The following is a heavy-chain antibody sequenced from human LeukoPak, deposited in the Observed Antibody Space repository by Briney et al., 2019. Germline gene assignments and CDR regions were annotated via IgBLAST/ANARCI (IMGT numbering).Heavy chain of an antibody. J-gene: IGHJ5*02. CDR2: IYFRGIT. Sequence: SETLSLTCTVSGGSISGYYWSWIRQPPGKGPEWIGYIYFRGITNYNPSLESRVTISLDTSKNQFSLKLSSVTAADTAVYFCTRDRKDGYNPWGQGILVTVSS. CDR3: TRDRKDGYNP. D-gene: IGHD5-24*01. V-gene: IGHV4-59*01. CDR1: GGSISGYY.